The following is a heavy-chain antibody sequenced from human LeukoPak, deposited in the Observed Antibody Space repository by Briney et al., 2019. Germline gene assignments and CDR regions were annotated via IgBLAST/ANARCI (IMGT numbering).Heavy chain of an antibody. CDR2: IYYSGST. Sequence: PSETLSPTCTVSGGSISSYYWSWIRQPPGKGLEWIGYIYYSGSTNYNPSLKSRVTISVDTSKNQFSLRLSSVTAADTAVYYCARHRYYYDSSGYYYQPWGQGTLVTVSS. D-gene: IGHD3-22*01. CDR1: GGSISSYY. V-gene: IGHV4-59*01. J-gene: IGHJ5*02. CDR3: ARHRYYYDSSGYYYQP.